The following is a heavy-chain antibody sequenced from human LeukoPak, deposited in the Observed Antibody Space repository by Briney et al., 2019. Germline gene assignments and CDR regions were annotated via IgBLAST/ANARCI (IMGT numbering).Heavy chain of an antibody. CDR1: GFTFTSNY. Sequence: GGSLRLSCAVSGFTFTSNYMSWVRQASGKGLEWGSVVYPGGFTYHSDSVKGRFTISRDTSKNTVYLQMNSLRAEDTAVYYCAIGGVIWRMDVWGQGTTVTVSS. V-gene: IGHV3-66*01. CDR2: VYPGGFT. CDR3: AIGGVIWRMDV. J-gene: IGHJ6*02. D-gene: IGHD2/OR15-2a*01.